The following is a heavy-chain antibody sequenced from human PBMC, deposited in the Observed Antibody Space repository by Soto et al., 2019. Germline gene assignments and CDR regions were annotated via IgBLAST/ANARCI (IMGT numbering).Heavy chain of an antibody. Sequence: SETLSLTCAVYGGSFSGYYWSWIRQPPGKGLEWIGEINHSGSTNYNPSLKSRVTISVDTSKNQFSLKLSSVTAADTAVYYCARGAPNLGVVAATNYYYYYMDVWGKGTTVTVSS. CDR1: GGSFSGYY. J-gene: IGHJ6*03. CDR2: INHSGST. D-gene: IGHD2-15*01. V-gene: IGHV4-34*01. CDR3: ARGAPNLGVVAATNYYYYYMDV.